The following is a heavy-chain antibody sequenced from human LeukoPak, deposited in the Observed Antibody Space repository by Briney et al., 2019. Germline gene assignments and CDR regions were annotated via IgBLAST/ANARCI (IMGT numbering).Heavy chain of an antibody. V-gene: IGHV1-69*06. CDR1: GGTFSSYA. CDR2: IIPIFGTA. CDR3: ARGSAEYSSGWYGGGTLFDY. J-gene: IGHJ4*02. D-gene: IGHD6-19*01. Sequence: VASVKVSCKASGGTFSSYAISWVRQAPGQGLEWMGGIIPIFGTANYAQKFQGRVTITADKSTSTAYMELSSLRSEDTAVYYCARGSAEYSSGWYGGGTLFDYWGQGTLVTVSS.